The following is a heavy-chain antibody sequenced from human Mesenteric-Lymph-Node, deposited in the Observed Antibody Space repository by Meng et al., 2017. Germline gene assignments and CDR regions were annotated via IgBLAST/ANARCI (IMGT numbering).Heavy chain of an antibody. CDR3: ARRRGGSGRDC. CDR1: SGSISSGGYY. D-gene: IGHD3-10*01. CDR2: IYDSGST. V-gene: IGHV4-31*03. Sequence: QVLLQESGQGLVKPSQTLSPPCTVSSGSISSGGYYWSWIRQHPEKGLEWIGYIYDSGSTYYTPSLKSRVTISVDTSKNQFSLKLSSVTATDTAVYYCARRRGGSGRDCWGQGTLVTVSS. J-gene: IGHJ4*02.